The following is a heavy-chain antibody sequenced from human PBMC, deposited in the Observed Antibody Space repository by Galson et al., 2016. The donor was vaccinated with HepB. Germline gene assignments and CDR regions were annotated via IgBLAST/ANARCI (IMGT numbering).Heavy chain of an antibody. CDR1: GFTFTNYW. CDR3: ARGGAGIYPPVFDY. CDR2: IKQDGSEK. D-gene: IGHD1-26*01. J-gene: IGHJ4*02. V-gene: IGHV3-7*01. Sequence: SLRLSCAASGFTFTNYWMTWVRQAPGKGLEWVANIKQDGSEKYYVDSVKGRFTISRDNAINSLYLQMNALRAEDTAIYYCARGGAGIYPPVFDYWGQGTLVTVSS.